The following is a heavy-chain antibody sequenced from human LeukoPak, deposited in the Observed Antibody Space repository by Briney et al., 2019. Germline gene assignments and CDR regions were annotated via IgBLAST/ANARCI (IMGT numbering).Heavy chain of an antibody. Sequence: GGSLRLSCAASGFTFSSYAMSWVRQAPGKGLEWVSAISGSGSSTYYADSVKGRFTISRDNSKNTLYLQMNSLRAEDTGVYYCAKPTSGSYYPWGQGTLVTVSS. CDR2: ISGSGSST. D-gene: IGHD1-26*01. CDR3: AKPTSGSYYP. J-gene: IGHJ5*02. V-gene: IGHV3-23*01. CDR1: GFTFSSYA.